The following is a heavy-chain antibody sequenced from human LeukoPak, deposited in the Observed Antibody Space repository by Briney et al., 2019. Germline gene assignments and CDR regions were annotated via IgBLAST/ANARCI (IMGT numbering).Heavy chain of an antibody. V-gene: IGHV3-23*01. CDR2: ISSAGA. CDR3: ARDPNGDYVGAFDF. J-gene: IGHJ3*01. Sequence: GGSLRLSCVGSGFIFSNYALIWVRQAPGKGLEWVSAISSAGAYYADSVRGRFIMSRDNSKNTLYLQMSSLRDEDTAIYYCARDPNGDYVGAFDFWGQGTMVTVSS. CDR1: GFIFSNYA. D-gene: IGHD4-17*01.